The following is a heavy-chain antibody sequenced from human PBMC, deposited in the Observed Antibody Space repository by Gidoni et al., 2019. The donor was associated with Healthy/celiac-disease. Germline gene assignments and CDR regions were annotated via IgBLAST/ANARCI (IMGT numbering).Heavy chain of an antibody. CDR3: ATFYGGKVDY. Sequence: QVQLQQWGAGLLKPSETLSLTCAVHGGSFSGYYWSWIRQPPGKGLEWIGEINHSGSTNYHPSLKSRVTISVDTSKNHFSLKLSSVTAADTAVYYCATFYGGKVDYWGQGTLVTVSS. CDR2: INHSGST. V-gene: IGHV4-34*01. J-gene: IGHJ4*02. D-gene: IGHD4-17*01. CDR1: GGSFSGYY.